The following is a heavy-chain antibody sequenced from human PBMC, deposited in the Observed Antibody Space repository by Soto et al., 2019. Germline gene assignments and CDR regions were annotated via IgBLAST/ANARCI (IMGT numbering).Heavy chain of an antibody. Sequence: GGFLRLSCAASGFTVSSNYMSWVRQAPGKGLEWVAVISYDGSDKYYADSVKGRFTISRDDSKNTLYLQMNSLRAEDTAVYYCAKTAGYDYVWGSSGLDPWGQGTLVTVSS. CDR1: GFTVSSNY. V-gene: IGHV3-30*18. D-gene: IGHD3-16*01. J-gene: IGHJ5*02. CDR3: AKTAGYDYVWGSSGLDP. CDR2: ISYDGSDK.